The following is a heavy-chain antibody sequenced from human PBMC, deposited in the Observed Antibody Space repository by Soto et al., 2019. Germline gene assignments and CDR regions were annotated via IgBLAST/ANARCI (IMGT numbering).Heavy chain of an antibody. V-gene: IGHV3-30*18. CDR2: ISYDGSNK. Sequence: GGSLRLSCAASGFTFSSYGMHWVRQAPGKGLEWVAVISYDGSNKYYADSVKGRFTISRDNSKNTLYLQMNSLRAEDTAVYYCAKAVALLWFGELPYGMDVWGQGTTVTVSS. CDR3: AKAVALLWFGELPYGMDV. CDR1: GFTFSSYG. D-gene: IGHD3-10*01. J-gene: IGHJ6*02.